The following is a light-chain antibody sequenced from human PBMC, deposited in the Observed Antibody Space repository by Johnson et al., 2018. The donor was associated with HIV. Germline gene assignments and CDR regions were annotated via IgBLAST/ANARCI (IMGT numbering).Light chain of an antibody. CDR1: SSNIGNNY. Sequence: QSVLTQPPSVSAAPGQKVTISCSGSSSNIGNNYVSWYQQLPGTAPKVLIYDNNKRPSGIPDRFSGSKSGTSATLGITGLQTGDEADYYCGTWDSSLGTYVVGTGAKVTV. J-gene: IGLJ1*01. CDR2: DNN. V-gene: IGLV1-51*01. CDR3: GTWDSSLGTYV.